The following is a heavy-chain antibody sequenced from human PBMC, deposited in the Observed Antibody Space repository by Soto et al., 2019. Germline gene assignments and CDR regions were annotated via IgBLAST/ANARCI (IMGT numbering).Heavy chain of an antibody. V-gene: IGHV1-69*13. CDR2: IIPIFGTA. CDR3: ARVPQLWFLDYYYGMEV. D-gene: IGHD5-18*01. CDR1: GGTFSSYA. Sequence: SVKVSCKASGGTFSSYAISWVRQAPGQGLEWMGGIIPIFGTANYAQKFQGRVTITADESTSTAYMELSSLRSEDTAVYYCARVPQLWFLDYYYGMEVWGQGTTVTVSS. J-gene: IGHJ6*02.